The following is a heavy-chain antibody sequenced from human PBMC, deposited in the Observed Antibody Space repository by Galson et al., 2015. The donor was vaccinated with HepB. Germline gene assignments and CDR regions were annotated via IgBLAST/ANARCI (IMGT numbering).Heavy chain of an antibody. D-gene: IGHD6-13*01. CDR1: GGTFSSYA. Sequence: SVKVSCKASGGTFSSYAISWVRQAPGQRLEWMGWINAGNGNTKYSQKFQGRVTITRDTSASTAYMELSSLRSEDTAVYYCASRLAAAADAFDIWGQGTMVTVSS. V-gene: IGHV1-3*01. CDR2: INAGNGNT. J-gene: IGHJ3*02. CDR3: ASRLAAAADAFDI.